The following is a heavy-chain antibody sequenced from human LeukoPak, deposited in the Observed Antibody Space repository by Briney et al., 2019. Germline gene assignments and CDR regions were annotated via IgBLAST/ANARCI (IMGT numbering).Heavy chain of an antibody. CDR1: GYTFTSYG. Sequence: SVKVSCKASGYTFTSYGISWVRQAPGQGLEWMGGIIPIFGTANYAQKFQGRVTITTDESTSTAYMELSSLRSEDTAVYYCARAGYCSSTSCHHDAFDIWGQGTMVTVSS. V-gene: IGHV1-69*05. J-gene: IGHJ3*02. CDR2: IIPIFGTA. CDR3: ARAGYCSSTSCHHDAFDI. D-gene: IGHD2-2*01.